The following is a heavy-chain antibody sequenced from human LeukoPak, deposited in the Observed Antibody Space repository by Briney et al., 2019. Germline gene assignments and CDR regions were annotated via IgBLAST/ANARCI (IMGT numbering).Heavy chain of an antibody. J-gene: IGHJ6*03. V-gene: IGHV3-33*06. CDR1: GFTFSRYG. CDR2: IWYDESNS. CDR3: AKSFLELEAYDYYMDV. D-gene: IGHD1-7*01. Sequence: GGSLRLSCAASGFTFSRYGMHWVRPAPGKGLEWVAVIWYDESNSYYADSVKGRFTISRDNSKKTLYLQMNSLRAEDTAVYYCAKSFLELEAYDYYMDVWGKGTTVTVSS.